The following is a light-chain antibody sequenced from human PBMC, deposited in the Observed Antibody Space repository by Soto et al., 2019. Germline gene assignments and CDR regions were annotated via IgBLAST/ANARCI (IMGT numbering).Light chain of an antibody. Sequence: EVLMTQSPATLSVSPVERVTLSCRASEIVHRNLAWYHQKPGHGPSLLIYYASTRATGVPDRFTGSGSGTEFTLTISSLQSEDFGVYHCQHYSNWPPTFGPGTKVEIK. CDR3: QHYSNWPPT. CDR1: EIVHRN. CDR2: YAS. J-gene: IGKJ3*01. V-gene: IGKV3-15*01.